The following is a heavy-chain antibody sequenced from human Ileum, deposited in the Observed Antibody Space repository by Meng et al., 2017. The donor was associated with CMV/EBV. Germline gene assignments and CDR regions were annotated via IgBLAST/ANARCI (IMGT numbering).Heavy chain of an antibody. V-gene: IGHV3-7*02. CDR1: NKENGW. CDR2: IKEDGSEK. CDR3: ATITAGY. Sequence: VQLVGLGGVSCTRWGSLGLSCVGLNKENGWVTRVRQAPGKGVEWVASIKEDGSEKFYVDSVKGRFTISRDNAKNSLYLQMNSLSAEDTAVYYCATITAGYWGQGTLVTVSS. J-gene: IGHJ4*02.